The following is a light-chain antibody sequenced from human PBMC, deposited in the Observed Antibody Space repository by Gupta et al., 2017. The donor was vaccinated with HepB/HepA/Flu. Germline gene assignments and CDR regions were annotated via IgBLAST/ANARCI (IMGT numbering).Light chain of an antibody. Sequence: IVMTQSPDPLPVSLGARATINCKSGQSVFYRPNNKNYLAWYQQKPGQPPKLLIYWASTRESGVPDRFSGSGSGTDFTLTISNLQAEDVAVYYCQQDVSTPRTFGQGTKVEIK. CDR2: WAS. V-gene: IGKV4-1*01. J-gene: IGKJ1*01. CDR3: QQDVSTPRT. CDR1: QSVFYRPNNKNY.